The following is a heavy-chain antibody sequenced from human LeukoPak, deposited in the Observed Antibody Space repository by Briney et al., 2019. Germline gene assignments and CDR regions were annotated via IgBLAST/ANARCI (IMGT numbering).Heavy chain of an antibody. CDR1: GYTFTSYG. D-gene: IGHD5-12*01. J-gene: IGHJ4*02. CDR3: ARDAGYSGYDEGYFDY. V-gene: IGHV1-18*04. CDR2: ISAYNGNT. Sequence: ASVKVSCKASGYTFTSYGISWVRQVPGQGLEWMGWISAYNGNTNYAQKLQGRVTMTTDTSTSTAYMELRSLRSDDTAVYYCARDAGYSGYDEGYFDYWGQGTLVTVSS.